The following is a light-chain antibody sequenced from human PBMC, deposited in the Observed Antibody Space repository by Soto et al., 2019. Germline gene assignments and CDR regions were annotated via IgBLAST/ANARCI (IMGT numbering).Light chain of an antibody. CDR2: WAS. CDR1: QSVLYSSNNKNY. CDR3: QQYYSLPLT. V-gene: IGKV4-1*01. Sequence: VMTQSPDSLAASLGERVTINCKSSQSVLYSSNNKNYLAWYQHKAGQPPKLLIYWASTREYGVPDRFSGSGSGTDFTLTINNLQAEDVAVYYCQQYYSLPLTFGGGTKVEI. J-gene: IGKJ4*01.